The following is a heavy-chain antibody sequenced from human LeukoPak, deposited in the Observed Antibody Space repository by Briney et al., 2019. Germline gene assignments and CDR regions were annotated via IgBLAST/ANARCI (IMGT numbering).Heavy chain of an antibody. CDR1: GYTFTGYY. CDR3: AREDSSGWSSGHYYGMDV. D-gene: IGHD6-19*01. J-gene: IGHJ6*04. V-gene: IGHV1-2*04. CDR2: INPNSGGT. Sequence: WASVKVSCKASGYTFTGYYMHWVRQAPGQGLEWMGWINPNSGGTNYAQKFQGWVTMTRDTSISTAYMELSRLRSDDTAVYNCAREDSSGWSSGHYYGMDVWGKGTTVTVSS.